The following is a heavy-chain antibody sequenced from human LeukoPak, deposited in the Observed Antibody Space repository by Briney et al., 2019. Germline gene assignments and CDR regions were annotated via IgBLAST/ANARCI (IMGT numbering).Heavy chain of an antibody. D-gene: IGHD3-10*01. J-gene: IGHJ4*02. CDR2: INVANGDT. CDR1: GTGFP. Sequence: AAVKVSCKASGTGFPMHWVRQAPGPRLEWRGGINVANGDTGYSREFLGRVTMTRDTSASTVYMELSSLSSEDTPVYYCARKGYFASGSYHFDYWGQGTLVTVSS. V-gene: IGHV1-3*01. CDR3: ARKGYFASGSYHFDY.